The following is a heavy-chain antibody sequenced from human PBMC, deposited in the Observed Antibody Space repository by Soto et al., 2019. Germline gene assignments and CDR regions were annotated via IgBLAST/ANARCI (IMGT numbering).Heavy chain of an antibody. D-gene: IGHD3-16*01. CDR1: EFTFSNYA. CDR2: ISYDGNNK. V-gene: IGHV3-30*14. J-gene: IGHJ4*02. CDR3: AGRLATAASLDY. Sequence: SLRLSCAASEFTFSNYAMHWVRQPPGKGLKWLAVISYDGNNKYYADSVRGRFTISSYNSKNTLYLQMNSLRAEDTAVYYCAGRLATAASLDYWGQGTLVXXXS.